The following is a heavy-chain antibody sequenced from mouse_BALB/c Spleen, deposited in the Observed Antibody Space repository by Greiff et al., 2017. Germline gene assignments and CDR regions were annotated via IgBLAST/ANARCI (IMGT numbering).Heavy chain of an antibody. V-gene: IGHV5-17*02. J-gene: IGHJ4*01. CDR3: ARKGDGYYVLYAMDY. D-gene: IGHD2-3*01. CDR2: ISSGSSTI. Sequence: EVKLVESGGGLVQPGGSRKLSCAASGFTFSSFGMHWVRQAPEKGLEWVAYISSGSSTIYYADTVKGRFTISRDNPKNTLFLQMTSLRSEDTAMYYCARKGDGYYVLYAMDYWGQGTSVTVSS. CDR1: GFTFSSFG.